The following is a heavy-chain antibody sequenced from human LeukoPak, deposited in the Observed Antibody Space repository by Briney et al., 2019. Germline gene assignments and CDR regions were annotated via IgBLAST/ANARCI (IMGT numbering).Heavy chain of an antibody. J-gene: IGHJ4*02. V-gene: IGHV3-30*02. D-gene: IGHD3-10*01. CDR2: IRYDGSNK. Sequence: PGGSLRLSCAASGFTFSSYGMHWVRQAPGKGLEWVAFIRYDGSNKYYADSVKGRFTISRDNSKNTLYLQMNSLRAEDTAVYYCSGITMVRGVTPDYWGQGTLVTVSS. CDR1: GFTFSSYG. CDR3: SGITMVRGVTPDY.